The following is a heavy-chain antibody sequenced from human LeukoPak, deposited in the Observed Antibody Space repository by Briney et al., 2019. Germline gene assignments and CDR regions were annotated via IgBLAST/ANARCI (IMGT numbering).Heavy chain of an antibody. CDR2: IIPIFGTA. Sequence: SVKVSCKASGGTFSSYAISWVRQAPGQGLGWMGGIIPIFGTANYAQKFQGRVTITTDESTSTAYMELSSLRSEDTAVYYCARILYGDYPSSYYYMDVWGKGTTVTVSS. J-gene: IGHJ6*03. CDR3: ARILYGDYPSSYYYMDV. D-gene: IGHD4-17*01. CDR1: GGTFSSYA. V-gene: IGHV1-69*05.